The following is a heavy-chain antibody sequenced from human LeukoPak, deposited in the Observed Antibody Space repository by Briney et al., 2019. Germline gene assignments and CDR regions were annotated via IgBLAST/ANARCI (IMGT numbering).Heavy chain of an antibody. Sequence: SETLSLTCTVSGGSISSGSYYWSWIRQPAGKGLEWIGRIYTSGSTSYNLSLKSRVTISVDTSKNQFSLKLSSVTAADTAVYYCAREVEMATIRTSGYFDYWGQGTLVTVSS. CDR1: GGSISSGSYY. V-gene: IGHV4-61*02. D-gene: IGHD5-24*01. CDR2: IYTSGST. J-gene: IGHJ4*02. CDR3: AREVEMATIRTSGYFDY.